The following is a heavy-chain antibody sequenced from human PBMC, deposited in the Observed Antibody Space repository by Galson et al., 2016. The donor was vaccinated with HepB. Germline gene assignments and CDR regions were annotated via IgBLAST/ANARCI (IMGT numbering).Heavy chain of an antibody. CDR2: ISDSGGST. CDR1: GFTFSNYA. J-gene: IGHJ4*02. CDR3: AKGTTRQVHFGYFDP. V-gene: IGHV3-23*01. Sequence: SLRLSCAASGFTFSNYAMSWVRQAPGKGLEWVSGISDSGGSTYFADSVMGRFTISRDNSKNTLYLQMNSLRVDDTAVYYCAKGTTRQVHFGYFDPWGQGTLVTVSS. D-gene: IGHD1/OR15-1a*01.